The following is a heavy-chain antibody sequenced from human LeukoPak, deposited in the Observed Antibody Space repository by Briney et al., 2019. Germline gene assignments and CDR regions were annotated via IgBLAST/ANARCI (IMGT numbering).Heavy chain of an antibody. CDR2: ISNSGTT. V-gene: IGHV4-31*11. CDR3: ARDVVVTSSPDAFDI. CDR1: GDSVNSGGYY. Sequence: PSETLSLTCAVSGDSVNSGGYYWTWIRHYPGKGLEWIGHISNSGTTSYSPSLRSRVSISVDTSYNHFSLTLTSVTAADTAVYYCARDVVVTSSPDAFDIWGQGTMVVVSS. J-gene: IGHJ3*02. D-gene: IGHD2-21*02.